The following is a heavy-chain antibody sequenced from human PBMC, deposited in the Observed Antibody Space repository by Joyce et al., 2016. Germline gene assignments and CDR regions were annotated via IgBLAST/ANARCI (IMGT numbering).Heavy chain of an antibody. J-gene: IGHJ4*02. Sequence: EVQLLESGGGLVQPGGSLRLSCAASGFTFSSYAISWVRQAPGKGLEWVSTSSASGGSTYYADSVKGRFTISRDNSEDSLYLHMNSLRAEDTAVYYCATWAPTNYDFWSGYSYYFDNWGQGTLVTVSS. D-gene: IGHD3-3*01. CDR1: GFTFSSYA. CDR2: SSASGGST. CDR3: ATWAPTNYDFWSGYSYYFDN. V-gene: IGHV3-23*01.